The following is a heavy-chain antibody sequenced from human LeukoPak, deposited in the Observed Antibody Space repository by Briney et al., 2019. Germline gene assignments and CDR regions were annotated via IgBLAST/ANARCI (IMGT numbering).Heavy chain of an antibody. Sequence: ASVKVSCKASGYTFTSYDINWVRQATGQGLEWMGWMNPNSGNTGYAQKFQGRVTMTRNTSISTAYMELSSLRSEDTAVYYCARGPSGSGNNDYWGQGTLVTVSS. D-gene: IGHD2-15*01. CDR1: GYTFTSYD. CDR2: MNPNSGNT. CDR3: ARGPSGSGNNDY. V-gene: IGHV1-8*01. J-gene: IGHJ4*02.